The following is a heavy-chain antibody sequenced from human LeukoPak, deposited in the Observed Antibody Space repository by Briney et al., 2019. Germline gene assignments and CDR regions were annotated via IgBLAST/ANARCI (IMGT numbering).Heavy chain of an antibody. CDR3: AKTGEDTAMADYYYYGMDV. Sequence: GGSLRLSCAAFGFTFDDYAMHWVRQAPGKGLEWVSGISWNSGSIGYADSVKGRFTISRDNAKNSLYLQMNSLRAEDTALYYCAKTGEDTAMADYYYYGMDVWGQGTTVTVSS. CDR1: GFTFDDYA. D-gene: IGHD5-18*01. CDR2: ISWNSGSI. J-gene: IGHJ6*02. V-gene: IGHV3-9*01.